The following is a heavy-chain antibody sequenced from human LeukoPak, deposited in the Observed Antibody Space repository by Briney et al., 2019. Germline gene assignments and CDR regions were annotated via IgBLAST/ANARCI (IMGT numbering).Heavy chain of an antibody. CDR1: QFSISYDW. J-gene: IGHJ4*02. V-gene: IGHV3-7*01. CDR3: VRGSGRFFGL. CDR2: IKEDGRDI. Sequence: HAGGSLRLSCAASQFSISYDWMHWVRQAPGKGLEWVASIKEDGRDIHYLDSVKGRFSISRDNAKNSLYLEMNTLRAEDTAVYYCVRGSGRFFGLWGQGSLVTVSS. D-gene: IGHD6-19*01.